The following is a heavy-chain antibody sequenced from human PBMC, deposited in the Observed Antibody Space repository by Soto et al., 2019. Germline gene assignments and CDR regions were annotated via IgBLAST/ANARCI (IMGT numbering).Heavy chain of an antibody. CDR2: IRAYNGNT. J-gene: IGHJ4*02. V-gene: IGHV1-18*01. CDR1: GYTFTSYG. CDR3: ARDFPPVEY. Sequence: QVQLVQSGAEVKKPGASVKVSCKASGYTFTSYGISWVQQAPGQGLEWMGWIRAYNGNTNYEQKLQGRVTMTTDTSTSTAYRELRSLRSDDTAVYYWARDFPPVEYCGQGTLVTVSS.